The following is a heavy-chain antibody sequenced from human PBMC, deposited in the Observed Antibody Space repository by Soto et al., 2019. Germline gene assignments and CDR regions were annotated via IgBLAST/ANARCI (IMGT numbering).Heavy chain of an antibody. CDR1: GFSISSAW. J-gene: IGHJ6*02. CDR2: IKTKIEGETT. CDR3: TTGSVEGV. D-gene: IGHD2-15*01. V-gene: IGHV3-15*07. Sequence: QLVESGGGLVRPGGSLRLSCSASGFSISSAWMNWVRQAPGKGLEWVGRIKTKIEGETTHYAAPVNGRFTVSRDDSKNILYLQMNSLKADDTALYYCTTGSVEGVWGQGTTVTVSS.